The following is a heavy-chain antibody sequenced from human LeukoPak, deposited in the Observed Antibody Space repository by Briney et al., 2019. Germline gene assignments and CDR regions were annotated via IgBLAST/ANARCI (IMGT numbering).Heavy chain of an antibody. CDR3: ARMIRSDVYFDY. CDR2: INHSGST. CDR1: GGSFSNYY. V-gene: IGHV4-34*01. J-gene: IGHJ4*02. D-gene: IGHD3-16*01. Sequence: SETLSLTCAVYGGSFSNYYWSWLRQPPGKGLERIGEINHSGSTNYNPSLKSRVTISVDTSKNQFSLKLSSVTAADTAVYYCARMIRSDVYFDYWGQGTLVTVSS.